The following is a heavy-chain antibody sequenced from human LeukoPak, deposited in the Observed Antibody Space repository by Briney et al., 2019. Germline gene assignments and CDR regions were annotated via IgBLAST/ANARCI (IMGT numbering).Heavy chain of an antibody. V-gene: IGHV4-30-2*01. CDR3: ARVKDGYKRFGMDV. D-gene: IGHD5-24*01. Sequence: SETLSLTCAVSGGSISSGSYCWSWIRQPPGKGLEWIGYIYPRGSTYYNPSLKSRVTISVDTSKNQFSLKLSSVTAADTAVYYCARVKDGYKRFGMDVWGQGTTVTVSS. CDR1: GGSISSGSYC. CDR2: IYPRGST. J-gene: IGHJ6*02.